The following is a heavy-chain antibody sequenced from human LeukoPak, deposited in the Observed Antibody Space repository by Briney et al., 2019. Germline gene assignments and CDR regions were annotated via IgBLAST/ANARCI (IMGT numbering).Heavy chain of an antibody. Sequence: PGGSLRLSCAASGFTFSSYAMSRVRQAPGKGLEWVSAISGSGGSTYYADSVKGRFTISRDNSKNTLYLQMNSLRAEDTAVYYCARPIVATIYYYGMDDWGQGTTVTVSS. CDR1: GFTFSSYA. CDR2: ISGSGGST. J-gene: IGHJ6*02. D-gene: IGHD5-12*01. CDR3: ARPIVATIYYYGMDD. V-gene: IGHV3-23*01.